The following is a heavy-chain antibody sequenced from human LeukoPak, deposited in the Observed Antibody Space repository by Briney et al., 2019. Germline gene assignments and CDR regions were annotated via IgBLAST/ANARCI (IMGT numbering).Heavy chain of an antibody. Sequence: GGSLRLSCAASGFTFSSYEMNRVRQAPGKGLEWVSYISSSGSTIYYADSVRGRFTISRDNAKNSLYLQMNSLRAEDTAVYYCAELGITMIGGVWGKGTTVTISS. D-gene: IGHD3-10*02. CDR1: GFTFSSYE. V-gene: IGHV3-48*03. CDR2: ISSSGSTI. CDR3: AELGITMIGGV. J-gene: IGHJ6*04.